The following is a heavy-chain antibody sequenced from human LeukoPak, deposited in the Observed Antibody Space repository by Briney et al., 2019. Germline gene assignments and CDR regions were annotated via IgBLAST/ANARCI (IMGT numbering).Heavy chain of an antibody. J-gene: IGHJ4*02. CDR3: ARDPGTVADTYFDY. D-gene: IGHD6-19*01. Sequence: GGSLRLSCAASGFTFSSYKMNWVRQAPGKGLEWVSSSSGDSRYIYYADSLKGRFTISRDNAKNSLHLQMNSLRAEDTAVYYCARDPGTVADTYFDYWGPGTLVTVSS. CDR2: SSGDSRYI. CDR1: GFTFSSYK. V-gene: IGHV3-21*01.